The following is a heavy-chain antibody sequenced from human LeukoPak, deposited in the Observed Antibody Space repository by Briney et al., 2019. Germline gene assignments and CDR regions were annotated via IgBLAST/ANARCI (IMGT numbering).Heavy chain of an antibody. J-gene: IGHJ4*02. CDR3: ARVTTVTTGPDY. D-gene: IGHD4-11*01. CDR2: IYSSGST. V-gene: IGHV4-61*02. Sequence: SETLSLTCTVSGDSISSGTYYWSWIRQPAGKGLEWIGRIYSSGSTYYNPSLKSRVTMSVDTSKNQFSLKLSSVTAADTAIYYCARVTTVTTGPDYWGQGTLVTVSS. CDR1: GDSISSGTYY.